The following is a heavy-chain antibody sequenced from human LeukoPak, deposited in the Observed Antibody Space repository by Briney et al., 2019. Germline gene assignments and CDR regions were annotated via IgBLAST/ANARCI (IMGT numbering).Heavy chain of an antibody. Sequence: GRSLRLSCAASGFTFSSYAMHWVRQAPGKGLEWVAVISYDGSNKYYADSVKGRFTISRDNSKNTLYLQMNSLRAEDTAVYYCARDETRYSSSWYFDYWGQGTLATVSS. CDR2: ISYDGSNK. V-gene: IGHV3-30*01. CDR3: ARDETRYSSSWYFDY. D-gene: IGHD6-13*01. CDR1: GFTFSSYA. J-gene: IGHJ4*02.